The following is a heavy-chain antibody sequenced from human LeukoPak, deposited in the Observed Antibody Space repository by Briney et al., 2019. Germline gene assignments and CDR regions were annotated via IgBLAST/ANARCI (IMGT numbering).Heavy chain of an antibody. CDR2: ISYDGSNK. J-gene: IGHJ4*02. D-gene: IGHD3-10*01. CDR1: GFTFSSYG. V-gene: IGHV3-30*03. CDR3: VYYYGSGSYRLLFDY. Sequence: GGSLRLSCAASGFTFSSYGMHWVRQAPGKGLEWVAVISYDGSNKYYADSVKGRFTISRDNSKNTLYLQMNSLRAEDTAVYYCVYYYGSGSYRLLFDYWGQGTLVTVSS.